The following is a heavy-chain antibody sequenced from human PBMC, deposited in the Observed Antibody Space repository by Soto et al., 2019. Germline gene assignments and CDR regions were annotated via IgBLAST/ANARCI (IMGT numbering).Heavy chain of an antibody. Sequence: EVQLVESGGGLVQPGGSLRLSCAASGFIFDDYTMHWVRQAPGKGLEWVSATSWNRGDIKYAGSVRGRFTISRDNAKNPLDLQRDSLRPGDTVFYYWARANYAPSSYIVAHWGQGTLVTVSS. V-gene: IGHV3-9*01. CDR2: TSWNRGDI. D-gene: IGHD1-7*01. CDR1: GFIFDDYT. CDR3: ARANYAPSSYIVAH. J-gene: IGHJ4*02.